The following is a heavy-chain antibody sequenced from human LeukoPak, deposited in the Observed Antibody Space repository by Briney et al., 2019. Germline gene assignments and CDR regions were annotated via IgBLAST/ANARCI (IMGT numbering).Heavy chain of an antibody. J-gene: IGHJ4*02. D-gene: IGHD6-13*01. CDR3: ASGGIAASPGDY. V-gene: IGHV1-18*01. Sequence: ASVNVSCKASGYTFTNYGISWVRQAPGQGLEWMGWISAYNGNTNYAQKLQGRVTMTTDTSTSTAYMELRSLRSDDTAVYYCASGGIAASPGDYWGQGTLVTVSS. CDR2: ISAYNGNT. CDR1: GYTFTNYG.